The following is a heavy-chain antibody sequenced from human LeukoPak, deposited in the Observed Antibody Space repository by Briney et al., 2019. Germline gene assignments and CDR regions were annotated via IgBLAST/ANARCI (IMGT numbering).Heavy chain of an antibody. CDR1: GFSASSSY. CDR2: IYSGGTT. D-gene: IGHD1-1*01. CDR3: ARDYNSAH. J-gene: IGHJ4*02. V-gene: IGHV3-53*01. Sequence: PGGSLRLSCAASGFSASSSYMSWVRQAPGKGLEWVSVIYSGGTTYYADSVKGRFTISRDYSKNTLYLQMHSLRAEDTAVYYCARDYNSAHWGQGTLLTVSS.